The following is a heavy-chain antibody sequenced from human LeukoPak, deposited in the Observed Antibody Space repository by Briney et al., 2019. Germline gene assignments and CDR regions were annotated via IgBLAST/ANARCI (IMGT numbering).Heavy chain of an antibody. CDR2: ISDTGST. CDR3: ARHLYNDFWSGLDY. CDR1: GGSIRSYY. D-gene: IGHD3-3*01. V-gene: IGHV4-59*08. Sequence: SETLSLTCTVSGGSIRSYYWSWIRQPPGKGLEGIGYISDTGSTNYNPSLKSRVTISADTSKNQLSLKLSSVTAADTAVYYCARHLYNDFWSGLDYWGQGTLVTVSS. J-gene: IGHJ4*02.